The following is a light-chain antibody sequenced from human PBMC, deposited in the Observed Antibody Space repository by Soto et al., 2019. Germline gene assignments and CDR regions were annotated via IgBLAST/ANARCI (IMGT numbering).Light chain of an antibody. CDR3: QQTSSFPLT. CDR2: AAS. J-gene: IGKJ4*01. Sequence: DIPMTQSPSFVSASVGDRVTITCRASQGITSWLAWYQQQPGRAPKLLIHAASSLKSGVPSRFSGSGSREDFTPISSSLQPEDFASYYCQQTSSFPLTFGGGTKVEIK. CDR1: QGITSW. V-gene: IGKV1-12*01.